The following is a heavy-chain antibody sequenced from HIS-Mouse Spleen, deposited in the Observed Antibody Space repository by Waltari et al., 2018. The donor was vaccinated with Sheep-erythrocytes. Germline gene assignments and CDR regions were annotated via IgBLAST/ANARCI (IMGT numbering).Heavy chain of an antibody. J-gene: IGHJ4*02. D-gene: IGHD2-2*01. CDR2: LIPCLGIA. CDR1: GGTFSSYA. Sequence: QVQLVQSGAEVKKPGSSVKVSCKASGGTFSSYAISWVRQAPGQGLEWMGRLIPCLGIANYDQKFQGRVTLTADKSTSTAYMELSSLRSEDTAVYYCAKDISRNIVVVPAAVGDYWGQGTLVTVSS. V-gene: IGHV1-69*04. CDR3: AKDISRNIVVVPAAVGDY.